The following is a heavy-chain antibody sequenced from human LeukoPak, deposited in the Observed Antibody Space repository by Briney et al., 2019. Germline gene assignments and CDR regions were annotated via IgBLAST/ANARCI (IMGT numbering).Heavy chain of an antibody. Sequence: GESLKISCKGSGYSFTSYWIDWVRQMPGKGLECMGIIYPDDSDTRYSPSFQGQVTISADKSISTAYLQWSSLKASDTAMYYCARTRRDYYDSSGYPDAFDIWGQGTMVTVSS. CDR2: IYPDDSDT. V-gene: IGHV5-51*01. CDR3: ARTRRDYYDSSGYPDAFDI. J-gene: IGHJ3*02. D-gene: IGHD3-22*01. CDR1: GYSFTSYW.